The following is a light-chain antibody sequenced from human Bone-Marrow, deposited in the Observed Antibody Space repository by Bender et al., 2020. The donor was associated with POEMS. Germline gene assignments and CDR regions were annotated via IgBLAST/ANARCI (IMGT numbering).Light chain of an antibody. Sequence: QSALTQPRSVSGSPGQSVTISCTGTSSDVGSYNLVSWYQQHPDKAPKLMIYEVTKRPSDISNRFSGSKSGNTASLTISGLQTEDEADYYCSSFTSSTTYVFGTGTKVTVL. CDR3: SSFTSSTTYV. CDR2: EVT. V-gene: IGLV2-14*02. CDR1: SSDVGSYNL. J-gene: IGLJ1*01.